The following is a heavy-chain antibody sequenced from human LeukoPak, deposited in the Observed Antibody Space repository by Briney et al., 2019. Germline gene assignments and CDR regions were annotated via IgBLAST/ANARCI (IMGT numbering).Heavy chain of an antibody. D-gene: IGHD2/OR15-2a*01. Sequence: PGGSLRLSCAASGLTFSSYAMSWVRQASGKGLEWVSGIIGNGGSTYYADSVKGRFTISRDNSKNTFYLQMDSLRAEDTAIYYCAKEPFARGNDYWGQGTLVTVSS. CDR3: AKEPFARGNDY. CDR2: IIGNGGST. CDR1: GLTFSSYA. J-gene: IGHJ4*02. V-gene: IGHV3-23*01.